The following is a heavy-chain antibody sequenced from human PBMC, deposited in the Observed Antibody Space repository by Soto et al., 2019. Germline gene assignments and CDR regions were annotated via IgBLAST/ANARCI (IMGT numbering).Heavy chain of an antibody. Sequence: GSGPTLVNPTQTLTLTCTFSGFSLSTSGVGVGWIRQPPGKALQWLALIYWNDDKRYSPSLKSRLTITKDTSKNQVVLTMTNMDPVDTATYYCPHRGRIAAAGFSFYYYGMDVLGQGTTVTVSS. CDR1: GFSLSTSGVG. CDR3: PHRGRIAAAGFSFYYYGMDV. V-gene: IGHV2-5*01. J-gene: IGHJ6*02. D-gene: IGHD6-13*01. CDR2: IYWNDDK.